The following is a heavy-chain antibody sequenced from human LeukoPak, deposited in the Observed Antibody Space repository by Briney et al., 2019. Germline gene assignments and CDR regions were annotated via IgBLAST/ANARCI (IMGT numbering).Heavy chain of an antibody. CDR2: ISAYNGNT. CDR3: ARAGGYLWFGELAGNLFDY. V-gene: IGHV1-18*01. Sequence: ASVKVYCKASGYTFTSYGISWVRQAPGQGLEWMGWISAYNGNTNYAQKLQGRVTMTTDTSTSTAYMELRSLRSDDTAVYYCARAGGYLWFGELAGNLFDYWGQGTLVTVSS. CDR1: GYTFTSYG. D-gene: IGHD3-10*01. J-gene: IGHJ4*02.